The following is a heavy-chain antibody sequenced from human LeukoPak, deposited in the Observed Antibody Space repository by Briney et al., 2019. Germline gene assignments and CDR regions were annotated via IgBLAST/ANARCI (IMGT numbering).Heavy chain of an antibody. CDR2: ISDDGRRK. V-gene: IGHV3-30*18. CDR3: AKRPSDYGDYVSYFDY. CDR1: GFSFISYG. J-gene: IGHJ4*02. D-gene: IGHD4-17*01. Sequence: GGSLRLSCAASGFSFISYGMHWVRQAPGRGLEWVGVISDDGRRKDYADSVKGRFTISRDNSKDTLYLQMNSLRAEDTAVYYCAKRPSDYGDYVSYFDYWGQGTLVTVSS.